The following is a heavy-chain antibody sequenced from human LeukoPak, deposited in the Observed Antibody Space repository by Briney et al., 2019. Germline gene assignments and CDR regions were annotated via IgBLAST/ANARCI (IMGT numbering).Heavy chain of an antibody. CDR3: ARDGYWCRDY. CDR2: ISGSGAST. CDR1: GFTLSTNA. V-gene: IGHV3-23*01. Sequence: GGSLRLSCLTSGFTLSTNAMSWVRQAPGKGLEWISGISGSGASTYYADSVKGRFTISRDNAQNSLYLQMDSLRVEDTAMYYCARDGYWCRDYWGQGTLVTVSS. J-gene: IGHJ4*02. D-gene: IGHD2-8*02.